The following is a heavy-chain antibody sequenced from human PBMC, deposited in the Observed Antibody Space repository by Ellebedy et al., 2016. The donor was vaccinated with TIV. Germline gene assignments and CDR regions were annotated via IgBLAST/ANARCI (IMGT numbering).Heavy chain of an antibody. V-gene: IGHV3-64D*06. CDR1: GFTFSTYA. D-gene: IGHD5-12*01. CDR2: ISSNGDTT. J-gene: IGHJ4*02. CDR3: VRGGEERWLRMYFDY. Sequence: GESLKISCSASGFTFSTYAMHWVRQAPGKGLEYVSVISSNGDTTYYADSVKGRFTISRDNSKNTMYLQMSSLRAEDTAVYYCVRGGEERWLRMYFDYWGQGTLVTVSS.